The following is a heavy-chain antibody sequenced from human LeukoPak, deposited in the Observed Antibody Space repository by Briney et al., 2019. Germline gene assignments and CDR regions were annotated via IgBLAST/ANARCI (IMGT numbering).Heavy chain of an antibody. D-gene: IGHD4-17*01. CDR2: ISYSGST. V-gene: IGHV4-59*01. J-gene: IGHJ3*02. Sequence: PSETLSLTCTVSGGSISSYYWSWIRQSPGKGLEWIGYISYSGSTNYNPSLKSRVTLSVDTSKNQFSLKLSSVTAADTAVYYCARDPTTVTKGSDIWGQGTMVTVSS. CDR3: ARDPTTVTKGSDI. CDR1: GGSISSYY.